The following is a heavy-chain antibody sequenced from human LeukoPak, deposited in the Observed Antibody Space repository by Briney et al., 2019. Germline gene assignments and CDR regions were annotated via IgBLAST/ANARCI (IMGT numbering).Heavy chain of an antibody. J-gene: IGHJ4*02. D-gene: IGHD6-19*01. CDR2: INHSGST. CDR1: GGSFSGYY. V-gene: IGHV4-34*01. Sequence: PSETLSLTCAVYGGSFSGYYWSWIRQPPGQGLEWIGEINHSGSTNYNPSLKSRVTISVDTSKNQFSLKLSSMTAADTAVYYCARGWGSGWKTFDYWGQGTLVTVSS. CDR3: ARGWGSGWKTFDY.